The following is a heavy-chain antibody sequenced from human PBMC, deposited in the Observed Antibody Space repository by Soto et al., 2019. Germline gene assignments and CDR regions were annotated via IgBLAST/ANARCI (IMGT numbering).Heavy chain of an antibody. CDR1: GSIFTTYS. J-gene: IGHJ3*02. CDR3: ARPRVSKTRLEDPFVI. CDR2: IYHGDSDT. Sequence: GESLKISCKGSGSIFTTYSLAWWCHRPGKSVEYMGIIYHGDSDTRYSPSFEGQVTISADKSINIAYLQWTSLKASDTAIYYCARPRVSKTRLEDPFVIWGQGTMVTVSS. D-gene: IGHD3-3*01. V-gene: IGHV5-51*01.